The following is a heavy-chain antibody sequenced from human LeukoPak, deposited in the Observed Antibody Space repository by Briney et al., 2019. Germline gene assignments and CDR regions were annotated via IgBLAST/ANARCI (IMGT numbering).Heavy chain of an antibody. V-gene: IGHV1-46*01. CDR3: ARGWQQLGY. CDR1: GYTFTTYY. D-gene: IGHD6-13*01. J-gene: IGHJ4*02. Sequence: ASVKVSCKASGYTFTTYYMHWVRQAPGQGLEWMGVINPSGGRTSYAQKFQGRVTITRNTSMRTAYMELSSLRSEDTAVYYCARGWQQLGYWGQGTLVTVSS. CDR2: INPSGGRT.